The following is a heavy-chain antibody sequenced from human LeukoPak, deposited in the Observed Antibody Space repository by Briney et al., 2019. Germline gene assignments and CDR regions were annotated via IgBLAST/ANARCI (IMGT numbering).Heavy chain of an antibody. CDR2: VYYSGTT. CDR3: ASDSSGYHWFDY. CDR1: GGSITSHH. V-gene: IGHV4-59*11. Sequence: SETLSPTCTVSGGSITSHHWSWIRQPPGKGLEWIGNVYYSGTTIYNPSLKSRVTISVDTAKNQFSLRLSSVTAADAAVYYCASDSSGYHWFDYWGQGTLVTVSS. J-gene: IGHJ4*02. D-gene: IGHD3-22*01.